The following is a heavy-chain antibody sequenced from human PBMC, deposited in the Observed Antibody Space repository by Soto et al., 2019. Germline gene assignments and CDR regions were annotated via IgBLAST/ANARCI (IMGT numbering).Heavy chain of an antibody. CDR3: ARDKITGLFDY. J-gene: IGHJ4*02. CDR2: INHSGST. Sequence: QVQLQQWGAGLLKPSETLSLTCAVYGGSFSGYYWTWIRQPPGTGLEWIGEINHSGSTNYNPSLKSRVTISVDTSTNQFSLKLTSVTAADTAVYYWARDKITGLFDYWGQGTLVTV. D-gene: IGHD2-8*02. V-gene: IGHV4-34*01. CDR1: GGSFSGYY.